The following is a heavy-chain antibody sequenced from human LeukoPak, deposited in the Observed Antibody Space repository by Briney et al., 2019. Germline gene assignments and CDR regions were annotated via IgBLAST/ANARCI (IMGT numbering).Heavy chain of an antibody. CDR2: IYYSGST. D-gene: IGHD6-13*01. CDR3: ARGLSQQPDAFDI. V-gene: IGHV4-59*01. CDR1: GGSISSYY. J-gene: IGHJ3*02. Sequence: SETLSLTCTVSGGSISSYYWSWIRQPPGKGLEWIGYIYYSGSTNYNPSLKSRVTISVDTSKNQFSLKLSSVTAADTAVYYCARGLSQQPDAFDIWSRGTMVAASS.